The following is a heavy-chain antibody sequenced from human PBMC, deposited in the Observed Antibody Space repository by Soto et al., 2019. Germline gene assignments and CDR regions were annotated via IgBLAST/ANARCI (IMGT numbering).Heavy chain of an antibody. V-gene: IGHV1-69*02. CDR1: GGTFSSYT. Sequence: SVKVSCKASGGTFSSYTISWVRQAPGQGLEWMGRIIPILGIANYAQKFQGRVTITADKSTSTAYMELSSLRSEDTAVYYCARVSSSSWYREPKYNWFDPRGQGTLVTVSS. J-gene: IGHJ5*02. CDR2: IIPILGIA. CDR3: ARVSSSSWYREPKYNWFDP. D-gene: IGHD6-13*01.